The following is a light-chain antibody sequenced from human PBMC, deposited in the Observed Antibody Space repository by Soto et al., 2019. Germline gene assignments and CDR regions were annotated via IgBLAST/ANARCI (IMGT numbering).Light chain of an antibody. J-gene: IGLJ1*01. CDR2: EVT. Sequence: QSALTQPASVPGSPGQSITISCTGTSSDVGAFNFVSWYQQFPGKAPKLIIYEVTNRPSGVSNRFSGSKSGNTASLTISGLQAEDESDYYCSSYTGSSTPFVFGTGTKVTVL. CDR1: SSDVGAFNF. CDR3: SSYTGSSTPFV. V-gene: IGLV2-14*01.